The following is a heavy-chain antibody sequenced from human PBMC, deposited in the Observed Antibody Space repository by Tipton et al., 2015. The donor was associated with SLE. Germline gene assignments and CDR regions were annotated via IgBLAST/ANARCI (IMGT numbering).Heavy chain of an antibody. V-gene: IGHV4-39*07. J-gene: IGHJ6*02. CDR3: ARDPYGSGSYLYYGMDV. CDR1: GGSISSSSYY. CDR2: IYYSGST. Sequence: TLSLTCTVSGGSISSSSYYWGWIRQPPGKGLEWIGSIYYSGSTYYNPSLKSRVTISVDTSKNQFSLKLSSVTAADTAVYYCARDPYGSGSYLYYGMDVWGQGTMVTVSS. D-gene: IGHD3-10*01.